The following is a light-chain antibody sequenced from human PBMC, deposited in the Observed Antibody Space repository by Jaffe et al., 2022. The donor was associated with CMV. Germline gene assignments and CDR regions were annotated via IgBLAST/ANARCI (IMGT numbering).Light chain of an antibody. CDR3: QQNYRNPAGET. Sequence: DIQMTQSPPSLSASVGDRVTITCRASQSICSNLSWYHQTPGKVPNSLIYTASSLLSGVPSGFSGSGSGTDFTLTISSLQPEHFATNCCQQNYRNPAGETFGQGTKVEVK. V-gene: IGKV1-39*01. CDR2: TAS. CDR1: QSICSN. J-gene: IGKJ1*01.